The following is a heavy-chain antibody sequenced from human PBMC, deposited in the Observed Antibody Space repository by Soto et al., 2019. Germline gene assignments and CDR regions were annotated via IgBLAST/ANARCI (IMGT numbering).Heavy chain of an antibody. CDR2: INHSGST. CDR3: ARGGRCSSTSCQGKIDY. J-gene: IGHJ4*02. V-gene: IGHV4-34*01. Sequence: SETLSLTCAVYGGSFSGYYWSWIRQPPGKGLEWIGEINHSGSTNYNPSLKSRVTISVDTSKNQFSLKLSSVTAADTAVYYCARGGRCSSTSCQGKIDYWGQGTLVTVSS. D-gene: IGHD2-2*01. CDR1: GGSFSGYY.